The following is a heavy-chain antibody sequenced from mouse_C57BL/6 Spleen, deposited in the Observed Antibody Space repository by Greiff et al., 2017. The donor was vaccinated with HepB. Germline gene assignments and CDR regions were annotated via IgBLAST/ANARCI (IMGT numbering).Heavy chain of an antibody. J-gene: IGHJ2*01. Sequence: VQLQQSGPELVKPGASVKISCKASGYSFTGYYMNWVKQSPEKSLEWIGEINPSTGGTTYNQKFKAKATLTVDKSSSTAYMQLKSLTSEDSAVYYCAREFLDSPHYWGQGTTLTVSS. D-gene: IGHD3-2*01. CDR3: AREFLDSPHY. CDR1: GYSFTGYY. CDR2: INPSTGGT. V-gene: IGHV1-42*01.